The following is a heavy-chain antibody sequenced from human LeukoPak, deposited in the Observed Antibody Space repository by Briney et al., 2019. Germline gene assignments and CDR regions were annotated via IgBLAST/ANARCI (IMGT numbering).Heavy chain of an antibody. D-gene: IGHD6-19*01. CDR3: ARHVGYSSGWS. J-gene: IGHJ5*02. V-gene: IGHV4-59*08. Sequence: SENLSLTCTVSGGSISSYYWSWIRQPPGKGLEWIGYIYYSGSTNYNPSLKSRVTISVDTSKNQFSLKLSSVTAADTAVYYCARHVGYSSGWSWGQGTLVTVSS. CDR2: IYYSGST. CDR1: GGSISSYY.